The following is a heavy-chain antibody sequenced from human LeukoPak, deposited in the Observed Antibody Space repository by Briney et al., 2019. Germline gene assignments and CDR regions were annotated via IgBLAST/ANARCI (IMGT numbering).Heavy chain of an antibody. Sequence: GESLRLSCAASGFRFSDYTMTWVRQAPGKGPEWVSAIGGRGGSTYYADSLGGRFTISRDNSKNTLYLHMNSLRAEDTAVYYCAKAEGSGNQPFDYWGQGNLVTVSS. CDR1: GFRFSDYT. J-gene: IGHJ4*02. D-gene: IGHD3-10*01. CDR3: AKAEGSGNQPFDY. CDR2: IGGRGGST. V-gene: IGHV3-23*01.